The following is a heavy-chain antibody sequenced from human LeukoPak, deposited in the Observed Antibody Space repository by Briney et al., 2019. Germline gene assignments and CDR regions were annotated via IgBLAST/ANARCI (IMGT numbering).Heavy chain of an antibody. CDR2: IYYSGST. CDR3: ARYIVVRGVINILANWFDP. Sequence: SETLSLTCTVSGGSISSSSYYWGWIRQPPGKGLEWIGSIYYSGSTYYNPSLKSRVTISVDTSKNQFSLKLSSVTAADTAVYYCARYIVVRGVINILANWFDPWGQGTLVTVSS. V-gene: IGHV4-39*07. D-gene: IGHD3-10*01. CDR1: GGSISSSSYY. J-gene: IGHJ5*02.